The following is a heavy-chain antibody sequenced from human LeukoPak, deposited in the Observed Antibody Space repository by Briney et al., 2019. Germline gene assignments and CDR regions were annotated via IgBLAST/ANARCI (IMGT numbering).Heavy chain of an antibody. CDR1: GFTFSSYA. D-gene: IGHD2-8*01. V-gene: IGHV3-23*01. J-gene: IGHJ4*02. Sequence: PGGSLRLSCAASGFTFSSYAMSWVRQAPVKGLEWVSAISGSGGSTYYADSVKGRFTISRDNSKNTLYLQMNSLKAEDTAVYYCAKGDIVIMVYVLFDYWGQGTLVTVSS. CDR3: AKGDIVIMVYVLFDY. CDR2: ISGSGGST.